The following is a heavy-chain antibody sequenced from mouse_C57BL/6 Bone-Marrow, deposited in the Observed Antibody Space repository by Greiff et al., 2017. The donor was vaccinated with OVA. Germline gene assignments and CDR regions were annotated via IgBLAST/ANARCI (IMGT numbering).Heavy chain of an antibody. CDR1: GFSLTSYG. J-gene: IGHJ4*01. CDR2: IWSGGST. Sequence: VQRVESGPGLVQPSQSLSITCTVSGFSLTSYGVHWVRQSPGKGLEWLGVIWSGGSTDYNAAFISRLSISKDNSKSQVFFKMNSLQADDTAIYYCARGGMVTSFWDYAMDYWGQGTSVTVSS. CDR3: ARGGMVTSFWDYAMDY. D-gene: IGHD2-10*02. V-gene: IGHV2-2*01.